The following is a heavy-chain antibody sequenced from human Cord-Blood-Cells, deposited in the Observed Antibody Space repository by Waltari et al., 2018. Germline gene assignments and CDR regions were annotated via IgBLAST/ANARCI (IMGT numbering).Heavy chain of an antibody. CDR1: GGTFSSQA. Sequence: QVQLVQSGAEVKKPGSSVRVSCKASGGTFSSQAITWVRQAPGQGIEWMGGIIPIFGTANYAQKFQGRVTITADESTSTAYMELSSLRSEDTAVYYCARGDYNWNVFDYWGQGTLVTVSS. CDR2: IIPIFGTA. J-gene: IGHJ4*02. D-gene: IGHD1-20*01. V-gene: IGHV1-69*01. CDR3: ARGDYNWNVFDY.